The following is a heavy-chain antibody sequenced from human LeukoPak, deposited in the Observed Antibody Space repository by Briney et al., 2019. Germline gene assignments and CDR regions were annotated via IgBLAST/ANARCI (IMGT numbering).Heavy chain of an antibody. Sequence: GGSLRLSCAASGFTFSSYEMNWVRQAPGKGLEWVSYISSSGSTIYYADSVKGRFTISRDNAKNSLCLQMNSLRAEDTAVYYCARGDDYGDYVDYWGQGTLVTVSS. V-gene: IGHV3-48*03. CDR3: ARGDDYGDYVDY. D-gene: IGHD4-17*01. J-gene: IGHJ4*02. CDR2: ISSSGSTI. CDR1: GFTFSSYE.